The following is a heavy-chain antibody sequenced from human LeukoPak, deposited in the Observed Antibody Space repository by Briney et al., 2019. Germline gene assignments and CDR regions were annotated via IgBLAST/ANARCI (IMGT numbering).Heavy chain of an antibody. CDR3: ARDQAPRMITFGGPRRWFDP. CDR1: GYTFTSYA. Sequence: ASVKVSCKASGYTFTSYAMNWVRQAPGQGLEWMGWINPNSGGTNYAQKFQGRVTMTRDTSISTAYMELSRLRSDDTAVYYCARDQAPRMITFGGPRRWFDPWGQGTLVTVSS. J-gene: IGHJ5*02. CDR2: INPNSGGT. V-gene: IGHV1-2*02. D-gene: IGHD3-16*01.